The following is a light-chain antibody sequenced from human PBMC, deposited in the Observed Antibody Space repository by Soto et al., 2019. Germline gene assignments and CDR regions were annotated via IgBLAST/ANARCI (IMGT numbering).Light chain of an antibody. CDR3: QQYGSSPPALT. CDR1: QSLSGY. Sequence: IHMTHSPSSLSASVGDIVTITFRAIQSLSGYLNWYQQKPGKAPKLLIYDASSRATGIPDRFSGSGSGTDFTLTISRLEPEDFAVYYCQQYGSSPPALTFGGGTKVDIK. CDR2: DAS. V-gene: IGKV1-39*01. J-gene: IGKJ4*01.